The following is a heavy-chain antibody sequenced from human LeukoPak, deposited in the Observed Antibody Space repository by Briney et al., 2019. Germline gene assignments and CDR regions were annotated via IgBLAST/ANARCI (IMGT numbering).Heavy chain of an antibody. CDR3: ARVGDYGSGSYWINSFDI. Sequence: GGSLRLSCAASGFTFSSYSMNWVRQAPGKGLERVSSISSSSSYIYYADSVKGRFTISRDNAKNSLYLQMNSLRAEDTAVYYCARVGDYGSGSYWINSFDIWGQGTMVTVSS. CDR2: ISSSSSYI. J-gene: IGHJ3*02. V-gene: IGHV3-21*01. CDR1: GFTFSSYS. D-gene: IGHD3-10*01.